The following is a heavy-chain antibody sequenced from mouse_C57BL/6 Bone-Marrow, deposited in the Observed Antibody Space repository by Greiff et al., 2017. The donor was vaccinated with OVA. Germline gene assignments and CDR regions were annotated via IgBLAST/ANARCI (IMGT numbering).Heavy chain of an antibody. J-gene: IGHJ2*01. CDR1: GYTFTDYY. Sequence: VQLQQSGPVLVKPGASVKMSCKASGYTFTDYYMNWVKQSHGKSLEWIGVINPYNGGTSYNQKFKGKATLTVDKSSSTAYMELNSLTSEDSAVYYCAREGATMVLDYWGQGTTLTVSS. CDR2: INPYNGGT. D-gene: IGHD2-1*01. V-gene: IGHV1-19*01. CDR3: AREGATMVLDY.